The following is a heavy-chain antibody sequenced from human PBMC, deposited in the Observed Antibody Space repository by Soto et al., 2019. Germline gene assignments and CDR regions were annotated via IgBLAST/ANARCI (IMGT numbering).Heavy chain of an antibody. J-gene: IGHJ6*02. D-gene: IGHD5-12*01. CDR3: AKDIDGYNVAPLGYYYYGMDV. V-gene: IGHV3-30*18. Sequence: GGSLRLSCAASGFTFSSYGMHWVRQAPGKGLEWVAVISYDGSNKYYADSVKGRFTISRDNSKNTLYLQMNSLRAEDTAVYYCAKDIDGYNVAPLGYYYYGMDVWGQGTTVTVSS. CDR2: ISYDGSNK. CDR1: GFTFSSYG.